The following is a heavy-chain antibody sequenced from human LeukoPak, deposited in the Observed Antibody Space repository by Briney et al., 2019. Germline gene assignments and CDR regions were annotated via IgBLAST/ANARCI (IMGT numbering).Heavy chain of an antibody. D-gene: IGHD3-22*01. CDR2: IYSGGST. V-gene: IGHV3-53*01. CDR3: AKTYYYDSSGYSPHFAY. J-gene: IGHJ4*02. CDR1: GFTVSSNY. Sequence: GGSLRLSCAASGFTVSSNYMSWVRQAPGKGLEWVSVIYSGGSTYYADSVKGRFTISRDNSKNTLYLQMNSLRAEDTAVYYCAKTYYYDSSGYSPHFAYWRQGTLVTVSS.